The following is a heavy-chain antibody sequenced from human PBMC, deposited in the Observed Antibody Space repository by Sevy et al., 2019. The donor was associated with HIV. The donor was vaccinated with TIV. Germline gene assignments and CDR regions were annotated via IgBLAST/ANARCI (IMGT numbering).Heavy chain of an antibody. V-gene: IGHV1-18*01. CDR3: ARADYYDSSGYYPDY. J-gene: IGHJ4*02. CDR1: GYTFTSYG. Sequence: ASVKVSCKASGYTFTSYGISWVRQAPGQGLEWMGLISAYNGNTNYAQKLQGRVTMTTDTSTSTAYMELRSLRSDDTAVYYCARADYYDSSGYYPDYWGQGTLVTVSS. CDR2: ISAYNGNT. D-gene: IGHD3-22*01.